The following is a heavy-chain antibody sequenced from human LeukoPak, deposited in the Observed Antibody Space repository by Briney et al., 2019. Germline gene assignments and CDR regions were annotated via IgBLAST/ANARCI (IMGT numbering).Heavy chain of an antibody. CDR2: IAYDGSRA. Sequence: GGSLRLSCAGSGFTFGGYGMHWFRQTPGKGLEWVAVIAYDGSRAFYADSVKGRFTISRDNSKNTLSAQMDDLRAEDTAVYYCTRYNNDHFDYWGQGTLVTVSS. V-gene: IGHV3-33*01. CDR1: GFTFGGYG. J-gene: IGHJ4*02. D-gene: IGHD1-14*01. CDR3: TRYNNDHFDY.